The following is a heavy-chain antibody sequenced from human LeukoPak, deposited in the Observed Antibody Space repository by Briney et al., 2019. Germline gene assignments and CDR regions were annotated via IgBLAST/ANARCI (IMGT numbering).Heavy chain of an antibody. CDR3: ARVGYYGSGSYLNWFDP. J-gene: IGHJ5*02. V-gene: IGHV3-13*01. CDR2: IGTIGDT. Sequence: GGSLRLSCAASGFTFSSSDMHWVRQPTGKGLEWVSAIGTIGDTYYPGSVKGRFTISRDNTKNTLYLQMNSLRAEDTAVYYCARVGYYGSGSYLNWFDPWGQGTLVTVSS. CDR1: GFTFSSSD. D-gene: IGHD3-10*01.